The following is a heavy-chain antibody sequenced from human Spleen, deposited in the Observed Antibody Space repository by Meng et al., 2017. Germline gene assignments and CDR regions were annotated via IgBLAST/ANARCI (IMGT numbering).Heavy chain of an antibody. Sequence: KVSCKSSGYIFTSNWIGWVRQMPGKALEWMGIIYPGYSDTRYSPSFQGQVTISADKSIGTAYLQWSSLKASDTAMYYCARLGSDGYYYGAAHWGQGTLVTVSS. D-gene: IGHD3-22*01. CDR1: GYIFTSNW. CDR3: ARLGSDGYYYGAAH. V-gene: IGHV5-51*01. J-gene: IGHJ4*02. CDR2: IYPGYSDT.